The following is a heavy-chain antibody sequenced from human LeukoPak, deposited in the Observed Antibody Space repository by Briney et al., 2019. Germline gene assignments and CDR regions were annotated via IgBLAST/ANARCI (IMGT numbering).Heavy chain of an antibody. CDR3: ARVKSYYDSSGYPDYYFDY. V-gene: IGHV4-34*01. CDR1: GGSFSGYY. D-gene: IGHD3-22*01. J-gene: IGHJ4*02. Sequence: SETLSLTCAVYGGSFSGYYWSWIRQPPGKGLEWIGEINHSGSTNYNPSLKSRVTISVDTSKNQFSLKLSSVTAADTAVYYCARVKSYYDSSGYPDYYFDYWGQGTLVTVSS. CDR2: INHSGST.